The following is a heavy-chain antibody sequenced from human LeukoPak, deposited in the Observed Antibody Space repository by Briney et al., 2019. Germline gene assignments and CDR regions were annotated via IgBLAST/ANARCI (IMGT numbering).Heavy chain of an antibody. CDR1: GGSISSSSYN. D-gene: IGHD2-15*01. Sequence: ASETLSLTCTVSGGSISSSSYNWGWIRQPPGKGLEWIGYIYSSGSTNYNPSLKSRVTMSVDTSKNQFSLKLSSVTAADTAVYYCARTTEGYCRGRSCYSYYYYMDVWGKGTTVTVSS. V-gene: IGHV4-61*05. CDR3: ARTTEGYCRGRSCYSYYYYMDV. J-gene: IGHJ6*03. CDR2: IYSSGST.